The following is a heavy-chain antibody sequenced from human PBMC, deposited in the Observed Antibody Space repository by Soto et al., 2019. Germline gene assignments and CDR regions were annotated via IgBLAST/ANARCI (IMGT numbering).Heavy chain of an antibody. V-gene: IGHV4-39*01. CDR3: ARHVACTNTSCYSGMDV. CDR1: GGSISSGSYY. J-gene: IGHJ6*02. CDR2: IYYSGST. D-gene: IGHD2-2*02. Sequence: KLPETLSLTCSVSGGSISSGSYYWGCIRQPPGKGLEWIGSIYYSGSTYYNPSLKSRVTISVDTSKNQFSLKLSSVTAADTAVYYCARHVACTNTSCYSGMDVWGQGTTVTVSS.